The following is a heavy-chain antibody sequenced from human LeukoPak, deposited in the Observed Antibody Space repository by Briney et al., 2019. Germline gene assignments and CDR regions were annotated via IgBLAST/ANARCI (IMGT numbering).Heavy chain of an antibody. J-gene: IGHJ3*02. CDR2: ISSSGSTI. Sequence: PGGSLRLSCAVSGLTFSSHSMNWVRQAPGRGLEWLSHISSSGSTIYYADSVKGRFTISRDTAKESLYLQMNSLRAEDTAVYYCAKDIVVVVAATLCAFGIWGQGTMVTVSS. CDR1: GLTFSSHS. CDR3: AKDIVVVVAATLCAFGI. D-gene: IGHD2-15*01. V-gene: IGHV3-48*01.